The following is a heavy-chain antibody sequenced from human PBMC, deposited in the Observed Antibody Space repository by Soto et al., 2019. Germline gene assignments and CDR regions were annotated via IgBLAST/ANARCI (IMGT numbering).Heavy chain of an antibody. CDR1: GGSISSSSYY. CDR3: ARRHPRLSGYYLPPFDY. J-gene: IGHJ4*02. Sequence: SETLSLTCTVSGGSISSSSYYWCWIRQPPGKGLEWIGSIYYSGSTYYNPSLKSRVTISVDTSKNQFSLKLSSVTAADTAVYYCARRHPRLSGYYLPPFDYWGQGTLVTVSS. D-gene: IGHD3-22*01. CDR2: IYYSGST. V-gene: IGHV4-39*01.